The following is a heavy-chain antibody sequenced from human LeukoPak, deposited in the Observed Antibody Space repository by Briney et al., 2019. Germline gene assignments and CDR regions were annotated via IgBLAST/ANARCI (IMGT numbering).Heavy chain of an antibody. CDR2: IYYSGTT. J-gene: IGHJ6*02. Sequence: SETLSLTCTVSGGSISSYYWSWIRQPPGKGLEWIGYIYYSGTTNYNPSLKSRVTISVDTSKNQFSLKLSSVTAADTAVYYCARDRTLVATSGMDVWGQGTTVTVSS. D-gene: IGHD5-12*01. V-gene: IGHV4-59*12. CDR3: ARDRTLVATSGMDV. CDR1: GGSISSYY.